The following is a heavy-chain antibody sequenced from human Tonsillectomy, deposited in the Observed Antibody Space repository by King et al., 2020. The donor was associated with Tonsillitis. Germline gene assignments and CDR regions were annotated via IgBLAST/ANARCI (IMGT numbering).Heavy chain of an antibody. CDR2: VSISSNYT. Sequence: QLVQSGGGLVKPGGSLRLSCAASGFTFSSYSMNWVRQAPGKGLEWVSSVSISSNYTYYADSVKGRFTISRDNAKNSMYLQMNSMRAEDTSVYYCARLHSGYHPLFDYWRQVTLVTVSS. CDR1: GFTFSSYS. J-gene: IGHJ4*02. D-gene: IGHD5-12*01. V-gene: IGHV3-21*01. CDR3: ARLHSGYHPLFDY.